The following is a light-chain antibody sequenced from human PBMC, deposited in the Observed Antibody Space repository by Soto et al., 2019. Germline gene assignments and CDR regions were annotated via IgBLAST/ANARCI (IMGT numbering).Light chain of an antibody. J-gene: IGKJ3*01. V-gene: IGKV3-20*01. Sequence: DIVLTQSPGTLSLSPGERATLSCRASQGVSANHFTWYQQKPGQAPMLLMCGASTRATVIPDRFSGRWLGTDLTLASSLLEPEDLAVYFCQQYSRSPFAFGPGTKVDI. CDR3: QQYSRSPFA. CDR2: GAS. CDR1: QGVSANH.